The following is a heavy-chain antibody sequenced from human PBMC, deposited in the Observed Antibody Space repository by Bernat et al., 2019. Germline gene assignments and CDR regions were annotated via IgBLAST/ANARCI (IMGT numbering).Heavy chain of an antibody. CDR2: ISSSSSYK. J-gene: IGHJ4*02. CDR3: ARDRAYFDWLADY. Sequence: EVQLVESGGGLVKPGGSQRLSCAASGFTFSSYSMNWVRQAPGKGLEWVSSISSSSSYKYYADAVKGRFTISRENAKKSLYRQMNSLREEETAVYYGARDRAYFDWLADYWGQGNLVTVSS. D-gene: IGHD3-9*01. V-gene: IGHV3-21*01. CDR1: GFTFSSYS.